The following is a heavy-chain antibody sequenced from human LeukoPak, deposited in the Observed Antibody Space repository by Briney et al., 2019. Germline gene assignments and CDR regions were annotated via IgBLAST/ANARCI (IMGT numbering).Heavy chain of an antibody. V-gene: IGHV4-59*02. D-gene: IGHD1-26*01. CDR3: ARLFIVRARWVDY. CDR2: IYHTGST. Sequence: SETLSLTCTISGGSVSDYYWSWIRQSPGKGLEWIGYIYHTGSTSYSPSLKSRVTISADTSQNQFSLKLSSVTAADTAVYYCARLFIVRARWVDYWGQGTLVTVSS. CDR1: GGSVSDYY. J-gene: IGHJ4*02.